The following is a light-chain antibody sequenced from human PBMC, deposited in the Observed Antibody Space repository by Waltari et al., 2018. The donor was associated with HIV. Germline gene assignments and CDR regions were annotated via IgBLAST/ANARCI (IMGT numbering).Light chain of an antibody. CDR1: NIGGKL. V-gene: IGLV3-21*04. J-gene: IGLJ2*01. Sequence: SYALTQPPSVSVAPGKTARITCGGDNIGGKLVHWYQQKTGQAPVVVICDDSDRPSGIPERFSGSNSGNTATLTISRVEGGDEADYYCQVWVDSRDVAVIFGGGTKLTVL. CDR2: DDS. CDR3: QVWVDSRDVAVI.